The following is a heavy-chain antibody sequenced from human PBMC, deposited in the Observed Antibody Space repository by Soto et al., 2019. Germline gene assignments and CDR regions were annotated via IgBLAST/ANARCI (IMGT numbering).Heavy chain of an antibody. V-gene: IGHV1-8*01. Sequence: ASVKVSCKASGYTFTSYDINWVRQATGQGLEWMGWMNPNSGNTGYAQKFQGRVTMTRNTSISTAYMELSSLRSEDTAAYYCARGWNDILTGYLRPYNFDYWSQGTRVT. D-gene: IGHD3-9*01. J-gene: IGHJ4*02. CDR1: GYTFTSYD. CDR3: ARGWNDILTGYLRPYNFDY. CDR2: MNPNSGNT.